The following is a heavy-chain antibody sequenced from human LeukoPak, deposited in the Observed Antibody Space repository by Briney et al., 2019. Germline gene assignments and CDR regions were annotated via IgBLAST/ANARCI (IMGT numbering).Heavy chain of an antibody. CDR2: ISAYNGNT. D-gene: IGHD3-10*01. V-gene: IGHV1-18*01. CDR3: ARGTSGVRDPEPHHYYYYMDV. J-gene: IGHJ6*03. CDR1: GYTFTSYG. Sequence: ASVKVSCKASGYTFTSYGISWVRQAPGQGLEWMGWISAYNGNTNYAQKLQGRVTMTTDTSTSTAYMELRSLRSDDTAVYYCARGTSGVRDPEPHHYYYYMDVWGKGTTVTVSS.